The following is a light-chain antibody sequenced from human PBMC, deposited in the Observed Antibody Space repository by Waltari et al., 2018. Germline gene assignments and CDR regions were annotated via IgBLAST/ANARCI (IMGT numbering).Light chain of an antibody. CDR2: DVE. J-gene: IGLJ2*01. V-gene: IGLV2-14*03. Sequence: SALTQPASVSRSPGPSITISCTGTRSDVGGYNSVSWYEQHTGTAPKLLIYDVEKRPAWVSYRVSGSKSGNSASLTISGLQAEDESEYYGSSYTSSNTVLFGGGTRLTVL. CDR3: SSYTSSNTVL. CDR1: RSDVGGYNS.